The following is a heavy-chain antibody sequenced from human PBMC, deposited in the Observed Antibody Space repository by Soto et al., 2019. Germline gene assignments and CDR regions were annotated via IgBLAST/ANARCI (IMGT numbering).Heavy chain of an antibody. Sequence: QVQLVESGGGVVQPGRSLRLSCAASGFTFRNYAMHWVLQAPGKGLECVAVISYDGSNKFYRDYVKGRFTISRDNSKNTLYLQINSLRYEDTAVYYCARGDREDIAVVVGVRPGEYGVDVWGQGTTVTVSS. V-gene: IGHV3-30-3*01. J-gene: IGHJ6*02. D-gene: IGHD2-15*01. CDR1: GFTFRNYA. CDR2: ISYDGSNK. CDR3: ARGDREDIAVVVGVRPGEYGVDV.